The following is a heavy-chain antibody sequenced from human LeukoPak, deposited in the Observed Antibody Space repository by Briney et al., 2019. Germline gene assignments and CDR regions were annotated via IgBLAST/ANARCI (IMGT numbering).Heavy chain of an antibody. CDR3: ARGAYSSSSAYNWFDP. V-gene: IGHV1-2*02. D-gene: IGHD6-13*01. CDR1: GYTFTGYY. CDR2: INPNSGGT. Sequence: ASVKVSCKASGYTFTGYYMHWVRQAPGQGLEWMGWINPNSGGTNYAQKFQGRVTMTRDTSISTAYMELSRLGSDDTAVYYCARGAYSSSSAYNWFDPWGQGTLVTVSS. J-gene: IGHJ5*02.